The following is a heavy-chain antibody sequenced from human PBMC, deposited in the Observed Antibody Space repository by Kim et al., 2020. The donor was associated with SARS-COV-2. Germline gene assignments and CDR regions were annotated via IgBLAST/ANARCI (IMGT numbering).Heavy chain of an antibody. CDR3: AVFTWDITTFGAFDI. J-gene: IGHJ3*02. CDR2: IIPIFGTA. D-gene: IGHD3-10*02. CDR1: GGTFSSYA. V-gene: IGHV1-69*13. Sequence: SVKVSCKASGGTFSSYAISWVRQAPGQGLEWMGGIIPIFGTANYAQKFQGRVTITADESTSTAYMELSSLRSEDTAVYYCAVFTWDITTFGAFDIWGQGTMVTVSS.